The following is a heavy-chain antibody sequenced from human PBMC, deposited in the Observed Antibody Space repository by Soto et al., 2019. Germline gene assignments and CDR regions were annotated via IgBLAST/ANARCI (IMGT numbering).Heavy chain of an antibody. V-gene: IGHV3-33*01. CDR2: IWYDGTKK. CDR1: GFTFSSYG. Sequence: QVQLVESGGGVVQPGRSLRLSCAASGFTFSSYGMHWVRQAPGKGLEWVAVIWYDGTKKYYADSVKGRFTISRDNSKNTLYLQMNSLRAEDTAVYYCARDGTYWTYYYDSSGYHFDYWGQGTLVTVSS. CDR3: ARDGTYWTYYYDSSGYHFDY. J-gene: IGHJ4*02. D-gene: IGHD3-22*01.